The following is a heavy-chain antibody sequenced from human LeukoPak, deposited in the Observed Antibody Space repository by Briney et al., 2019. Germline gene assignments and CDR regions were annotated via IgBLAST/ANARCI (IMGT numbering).Heavy chain of an antibody. J-gene: IGHJ6*03. V-gene: IGHV4-61*02. CDR1: GGSISSGSYY. CDR3: ARVVFWSGYYYYYYMDV. D-gene: IGHD3-3*01. Sequence: SETLSLTCTVSGGSISSGSYYWSWIRQPAGKGLEWIGRIYTSGSTNYNPSLKSRVTISGDTSKNQFSLKLSSVTAADTAVYYCARVVFWSGYYYYYYMDVWGKGTTVTVSS. CDR2: IYTSGST.